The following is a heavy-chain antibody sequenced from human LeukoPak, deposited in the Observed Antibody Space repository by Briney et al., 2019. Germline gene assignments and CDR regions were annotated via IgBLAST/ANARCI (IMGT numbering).Heavy chain of an antibody. Sequence: WGSLTLSCAASGFTFSNYAMSWVRQAPGKGLEWVSVISVSGGSTNYAASLRGRFTISRDNSKNTLFLQMNSLRADGTAVYYCVKDPSVGLATGYWGQGTPVSVSS. CDR1: GFTFSNYA. V-gene: IGHV3-23*01. CDR2: ISVSGGST. J-gene: IGHJ4*02. CDR3: VKDPSVGLATGY. D-gene: IGHD5-12*01.